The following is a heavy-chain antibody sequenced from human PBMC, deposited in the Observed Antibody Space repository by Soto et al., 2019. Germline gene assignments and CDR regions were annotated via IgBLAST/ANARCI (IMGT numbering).Heavy chain of an antibody. CDR3: ARLVVVAPVANA. CDR2: IFYTGTT. Sequence: SETLSLTCSVSGGPINYNSYYWGWIRQPPGKGLEWVGGIFYTGTTYYSPSLKDRVTISMDTSKNSFSLNLTSVTAADTAVYFCARLVVVAPVANAWGQGTLVTVSS. J-gene: IGHJ5*02. CDR1: GGPINYNSYY. V-gene: IGHV4-39*02. D-gene: IGHD2-2*01.